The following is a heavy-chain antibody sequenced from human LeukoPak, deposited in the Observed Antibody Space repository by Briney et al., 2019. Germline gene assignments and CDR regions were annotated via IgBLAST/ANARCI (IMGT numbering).Heavy chain of an antibody. D-gene: IGHD6-13*01. CDR3: AGGYSRDGGGY. Sequence: SETLSLTCTVSGGSIISYYWSWIRQPPGKGLEGIGHIYYSGSTNYNPSLKSGVTISVDTSKNQFSLKLSSVTAADTPVYYCAGGYSRDGGGYWGQGTLVTVSS. CDR2: IYYSGST. V-gene: IGHV4-59*08. J-gene: IGHJ4*02. CDR1: GGSIISYY.